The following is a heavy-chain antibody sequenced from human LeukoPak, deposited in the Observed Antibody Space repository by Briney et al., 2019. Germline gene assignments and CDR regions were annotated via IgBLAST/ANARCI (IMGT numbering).Heavy chain of an antibody. V-gene: IGHV4-59*01. J-gene: IGHJ4*02. Sequence: SETLSLTCTVSGGSISSYYWSWIRQPPRKGLEWIGYIYYSGSTNYNPSLKSRVTISVDTSKNQFSLKLSSVTAADTAVYYCAREARYYDSSGYYLYNFDYWGQGTLVTVSS. CDR2: IYYSGST. D-gene: IGHD3-22*01. CDR1: GGSISSYY. CDR3: AREARYYDSSGYYLYNFDY.